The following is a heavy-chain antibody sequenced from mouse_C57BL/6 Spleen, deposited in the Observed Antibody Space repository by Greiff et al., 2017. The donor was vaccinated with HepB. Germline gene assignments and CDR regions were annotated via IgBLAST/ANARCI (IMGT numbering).Heavy chain of an antibody. J-gene: IGHJ4*01. CDR3: TRDSSGYFYAMDY. CDR2: IDPETGGT. Sequence: VQLVESGAELVRPGASVTLSCKASGYTFTDYEMHWVKQTPVHGLEWIGAIDPETGGTAYNQKFKGKAILTADKSSSTAYMELRSLTSEDSAVYHCTRDSSGYFYAMDYWGQGTSVTVSS. V-gene: IGHV1-15*01. D-gene: IGHD3-2*02. CDR1: GYTFTDYE.